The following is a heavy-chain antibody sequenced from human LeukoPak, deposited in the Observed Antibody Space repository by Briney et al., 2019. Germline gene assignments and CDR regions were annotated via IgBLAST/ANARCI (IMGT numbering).Heavy chain of an antibody. Sequence: GGSLRLSCAASGFAFSSYWMLWVRQAPGKGLVWVSRISGDGTTTTYADSVKGRFTISRYNAKNILYLQMNSLRAEDTAIYYCARSQFDYWGQGILVTVSS. CDR3: ARSQFDY. CDR2: ISGDGTTT. V-gene: IGHV3-74*01. J-gene: IGHJ4*02. CDR1: GFAFSSYW.